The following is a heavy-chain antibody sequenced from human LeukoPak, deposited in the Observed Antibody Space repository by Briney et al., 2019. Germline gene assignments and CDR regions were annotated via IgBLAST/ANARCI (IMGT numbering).Heavy chain of an antibody. Sequence: PGGSLRLSCAASGLTFDDYAMHGVRQAPGKGLEGVSLISWDGGSTYYADSVKGRFTISRDNSKNTLYLQMSSLRAEDTAVYYCANVLYCSSTSWPREYAFDYWGQGTLVTVSS. CDR1: GLTFDDYA. V-gene: IGHV3-43D*03. D-gene: IGHD2-2*01. CDR2: ISWDGGST. CDR3: ANVLYCSSTSWPREYAFDY. J-gene: IGHJ4*02.